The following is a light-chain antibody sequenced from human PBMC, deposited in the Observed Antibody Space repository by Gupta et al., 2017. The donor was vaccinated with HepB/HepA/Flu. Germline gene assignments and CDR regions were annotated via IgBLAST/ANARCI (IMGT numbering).Light chain of an antibody. CDR1: QSINTY. V-gene: IGKV1-39*01. CDR3: QQNYSTPRT. J-gene: IGKJ4*01. CDR2: AAC. Sequence: DIQMTQSPSSLSASVGDRVTLTCRASQSINTYLNWYQQKPGKAPNLLIYAACSLQSGVPSRFSGSGSGTDFTLTISSLQPEDFATYYCQQNYSTPRTFGGGTKVEIQ.